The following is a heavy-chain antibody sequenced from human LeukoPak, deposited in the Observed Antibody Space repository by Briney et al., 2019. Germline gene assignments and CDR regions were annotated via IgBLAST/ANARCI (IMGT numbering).Heavy chain of an antibody. V-gene: IGHV3-7*01. CDR1: RFTFSRHW. J-gene: IGHJ4*02. CDR3: ARVRGPSFVLSPIDY. Sequence: PVGSLRLSCAASRFTFSRHWMSWVRQAPGKGLEWVANIEQDGDEKYYVDSVKGRFIISRDNTKNSLYLQMNSLRAEDTAVYYCARVRGPSFVLSPIDYWGQGTLVTVSS. D-gene: IGHD2-15*01. CDR2: IEQDGDEK.